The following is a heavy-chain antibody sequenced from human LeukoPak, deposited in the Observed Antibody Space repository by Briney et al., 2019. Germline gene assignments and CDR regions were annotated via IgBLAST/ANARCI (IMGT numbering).Heavy chain of an antibody. CDR3: ARDLGYSYGLVDAFDI. CDR2: INPNSGGT. J-gene: IGHJ3*02. D-gene: IGHD5-18*01. CDR1: GYTFTVYY. V-gene: IGHV1-2*06. Sequence: ASVKVSCKASGYTFTVYYMHWVRQAPGQGLEWMGRINPNSGGTNYAQKSQGRVTMTRDTSISTAYMELSMLRSDDTAVYYCARDLGYSYGLVDAFDIWGQGTMVTVSS.